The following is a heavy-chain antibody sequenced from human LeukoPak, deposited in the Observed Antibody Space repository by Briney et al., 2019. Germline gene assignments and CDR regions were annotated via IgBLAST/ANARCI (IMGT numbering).Heavy chain of an antibody. V-gene: IGHV3-74*01. CDR2: INSDGSTT. J-gene: IGHJ4*02. CDR1: GFTFSSYW. D-gene: IGHD1-26*01. CDR3: ARRSSGSPPFYFDY. Sequence: GGSLSLSWAASGFTFSSYWMHWVGQAPGKGLVWVSRINSDGSTTNYADSVKGRFTISRDNAKNTLYLQMNSLRAEDTAMYYCARRSSGSPPFYFDYWGQGTLVTVSS.